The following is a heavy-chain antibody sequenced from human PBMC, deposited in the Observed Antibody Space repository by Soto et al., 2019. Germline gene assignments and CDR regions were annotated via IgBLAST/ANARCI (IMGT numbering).Heavy chain of an antibody. CDR3: ARDGLPYYDFWSGYSID. CDR2: ISYDGSNK. CDR1: GFTFSSYA. V-gene: IGHV3-30-3*01. D-gene: IGHD3-3*01. Sequence: GGSLRLSCAASGFTFSSYAMHWVRQAPGKGLEWVAVISYDGSNKYYADSVKGRFTISRDNSKNTLYLQMNSLRAEDTAVYYCARDGLPYYDFWSGYSIDWGQGTLVTVSS. J-gene: IGHJ4*02.